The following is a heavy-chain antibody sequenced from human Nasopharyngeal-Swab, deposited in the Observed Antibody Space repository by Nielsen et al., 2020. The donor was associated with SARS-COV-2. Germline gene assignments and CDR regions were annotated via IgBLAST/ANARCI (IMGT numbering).Heavy chain of an antibody. Sequence: LRLSCTVSGGSISSSSYYWSWIRQPAGKGLEWIGRIYTSGSTNYNPSLKSRVTISVDTSKNQFSLKLSSVTAADTAVYYCARANLDYGDYAEYFQHWGQGTLVTVSS. J-gene: IGHJ1*01. CDR3: ARANLDYGDYAEYFQH. CDR2: IYTSGST. CDR1: GGSISSSSYY. V-gene: IGHV4-61*02. D-gene: IGHD4-17*01.